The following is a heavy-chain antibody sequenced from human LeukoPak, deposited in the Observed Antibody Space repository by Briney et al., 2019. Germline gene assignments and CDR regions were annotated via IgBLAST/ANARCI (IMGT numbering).Heavy chain of an antibody. CDR2: IYYSGGT. V-gene: IGHV4-59*01. CDR1: GGSISSYY. D-gene: IGHD5-12*01. Sequence: SETLSLTCTVSGGSISSYYWSWIRQPPGKGLEWIGYIYYSGGTNYNPSLKSRVTISVDTSKNQFSLKLSSVTAADTAVYYCARIPPSYSGYDWRFDYWGQGTLVTVSS. J-gene: IGHJ4*02. CDR3: ARIPPSYSGYDWRFDY.